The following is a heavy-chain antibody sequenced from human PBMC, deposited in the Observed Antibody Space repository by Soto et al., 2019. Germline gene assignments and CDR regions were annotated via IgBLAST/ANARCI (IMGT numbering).Heavy chain of an antibody. CDR3: ARDRPIVVVTLSYYFDY. J-gene: IGHJ4*02. CDR2: ISYDGSNK. Sequence: QVQLVESGGGVVQPGRSLRLSCAASGFTFSSYAMHWVRQAPGKGLEWVAVISYDGSNKYYADSVKGRFTISRDNSKNTLYLQMHSLRAEDTAVYYCARDRPIVVVTLSYYFDYWGQGTLVTVSS. V-gene: IGHV3-30-3*01. D-gene: IGHD3-22*01. CDR1: GFTFSSYA.